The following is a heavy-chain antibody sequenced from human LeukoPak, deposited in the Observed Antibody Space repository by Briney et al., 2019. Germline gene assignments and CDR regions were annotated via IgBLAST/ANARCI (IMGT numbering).Heavy chain of an antibody. CDR2: INHSGST. CDR3: ARGGGSGHFDY. CDR1: GGSISSYY. D-gene: IGHD2-15*01. V-gene: IGHV4-34*01. Sequence: SETLSLTCTVSGGSISSYYWSWIRQPPGKGLEWIGEINHSGSTNYNPSLKSRVTISVDTSKNQFSLKLSSVTAADTAVYYCARGGGSGHFDYWGQGTLVTVSS. J-gene: IGHJ4*02.